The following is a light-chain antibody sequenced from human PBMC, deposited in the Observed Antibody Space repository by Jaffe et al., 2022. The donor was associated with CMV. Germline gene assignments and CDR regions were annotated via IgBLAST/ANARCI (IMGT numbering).Light chain of an antibody. CDR2: GTS. Sequence: DIQLTQSPSSLSAFVGDRVNITCRASQSVTNYLNWYRHKAGKAPELLIYGTSKLQSGVPSRFSGRGSGTEYTLTISGLQPEDFSTYYCLQTFRTPRMFGQGTRV. V-gene: IGKV1-39*01. CDR3: LQTFRTPRM. CDR1: QSVTNY. J-gene: IGKJ1*01.